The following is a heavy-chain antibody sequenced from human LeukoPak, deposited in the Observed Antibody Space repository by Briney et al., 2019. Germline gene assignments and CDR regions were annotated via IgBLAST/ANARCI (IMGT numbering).Heavy chain of an antibody. D-gene: IGHD1-1*01. CDR1: GFTFSSYD. J-gene: IGHJ4*02. CDR2: ISYDGNNK. CDR3: AKRNGF. Sequence: GGSLRLSCAASGFTFSSYDMHWVRQAPGKGLEWVAIISYDGNNKYYADSVKGRFTISRDNSKNTLYLQTNSLRVEDTAVYYCAKRNGFWGQGTLVTVSS. V-gene: IGHV3-30*18.